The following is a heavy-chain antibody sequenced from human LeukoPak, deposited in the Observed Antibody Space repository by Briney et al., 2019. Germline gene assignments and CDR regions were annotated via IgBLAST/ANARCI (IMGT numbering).Heavy chain of an antibody. D-gene: IGHD5-24*01. CDR1: GFTFSSYS. V-gene: IGHV3-7*03. Sequence: GGSLRLSCAASGFTFSSYSMNWVRQAPGKGLEWVANIKQDGSEKYYVDSVKGRFTISRDNAKNSLYLQMNSLRAEDTAVYYCATTRGWLQLLDDAFDIWGQGTMVTVSS. CDR3: ATTRGWLQLLDDAFDI. J-gene: IGHJ3*02. CDR2: IKQDGSEK.